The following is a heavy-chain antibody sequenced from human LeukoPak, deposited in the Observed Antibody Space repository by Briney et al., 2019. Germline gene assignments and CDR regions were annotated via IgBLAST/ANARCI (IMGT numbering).Heavy chain of an antibody. CDR3: ARVAGSADY. Sequence: SVKVSCKASGGTFSSYAISWVRQAPGQGLEWMGRIIPILGIANYAQKFQGRVTITADKSMSTAYMELTSLTSEDTAMYYCARVAGSADYWGQGTLVTVSS. CDR1: GGTFSSYA. J-gene: IGHJ4*02. V-gene: IGHV1-69*04. D-gene: IGHD6-19*01. CDR2: IIPILGIA.